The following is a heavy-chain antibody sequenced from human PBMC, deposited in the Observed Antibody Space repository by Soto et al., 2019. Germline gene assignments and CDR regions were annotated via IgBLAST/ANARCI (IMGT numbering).Heavy chain of an antibody. V-gene: IGHV1-69*04. J-gene: IGHJ5*02. CDR1: GGTFSSYT. CDR2: IIPILGIA. CDR3: ARESTWHCSGGSCYSEKSWFDP. Sequence: ASVKVSCKASGGTFSSYTISWVRQAPGQGLEWMGRIIPILGIANYAQKFQGRVTITADKSTSTAYMELSSLRSEDTAVYYCARESTWHCSGGSCYSEKSWFDPWGQGTLVTVSS. D-gene: IGHD2-15*01.